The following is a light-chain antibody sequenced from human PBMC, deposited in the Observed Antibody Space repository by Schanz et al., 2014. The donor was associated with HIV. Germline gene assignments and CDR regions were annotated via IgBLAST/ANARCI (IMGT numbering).Light chain of an antibody. J-gene: IGKJ4*01. V-gene: IGKV3-11*01. CDR1: QSVSDNY. Sequence: EIVLTQSPATLSLSPGERATLSCRASQSVSDNYLAWYQQRPGQAPRLLISVASNRASGIPARFSGSGSGTDFTLTISSLEPEDFAVYYCQQRSNGLTFGGGTKVEIK. CDR3: QQRSNGLT. CDR2: VAS.